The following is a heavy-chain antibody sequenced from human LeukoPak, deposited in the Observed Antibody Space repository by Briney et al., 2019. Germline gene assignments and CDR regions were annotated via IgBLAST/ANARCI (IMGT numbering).Heavy chain of an antibody. Sequence: GGSLRLSCAASGFTYSSYAMSWVRQAPGKGLEWVSAISGSGGSTYYADSVKGRFTISGDNSKNTFLQMNSLRAEDTAVYYCAKDLYSSGWFTDDYWGQGTLVTVSS. CDR1: GFTYSSYA. D-gene: IGHD6-19*01. CDR3: AKDLYSSGWFTDDY. CDR2: ISGSGGST. V-gene: IGHV3-23*01. J-gene: IGHJ4*02.